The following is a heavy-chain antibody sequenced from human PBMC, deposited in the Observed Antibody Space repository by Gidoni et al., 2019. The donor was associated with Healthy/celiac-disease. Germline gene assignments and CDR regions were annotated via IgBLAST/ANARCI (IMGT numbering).Heavy chain of an antibody. CDR2: IYPGDSDT. J-gene: IGHJ4*02. Sequence: EVQLVQSGAEVKKPGESLKISCKGSGYSFPSYWIVWVRQMPGKGLEWMGIIYPGDSDTRYSPSFQGQVTISADKSISTAYLQWSSLKASDTAMYYCASAYCGGDCYSYYFDYWGQVTLVTVSA. V-gene: IGHV5-51*01. CDR1: GYSFPSYW. D-gene: IGHD2-21*02. CDR3: ASAYCGGDCYSYYFDY.